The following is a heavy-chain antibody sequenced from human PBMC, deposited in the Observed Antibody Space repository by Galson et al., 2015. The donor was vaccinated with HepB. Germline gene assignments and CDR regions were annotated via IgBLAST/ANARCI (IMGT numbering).Heavy chain of an antibody. D-gene: IGHD3-22*01. CDR3: AAGYYYGDLGRD. Sequence: SLRLSCAASGFAFSNYVMSWVRQAPGKGLEWVSTISASGDDTYYADPVKGRFTISRDNSKNTLNVLMNSLRADDTAVYYCAAGYYYGDLGRDWGQGTLVIVSS. CDR1: GFAFSNYV. V-gene: IGHV3-23*01. CDR2: ISASGDDT. J-gene: IGHJ4*02.